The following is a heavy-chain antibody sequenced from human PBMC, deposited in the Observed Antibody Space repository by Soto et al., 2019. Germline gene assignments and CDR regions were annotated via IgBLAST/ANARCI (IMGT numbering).Heavy chain of an antibody. V-gene: IGHV5-51*01. CDR1: GYNFATHW. Sequence: GGALKTSLNGPGYNFATHWIGLVRQIPGQGPEWMGISYPGDYYTRYTPSFQGQVTNSADKPAGASYLHWDSLKAWDTAMYYCALQREDCSASSCYLDDPNWVYYLDSWGQGTLVTVSS. CDR2: SYPGDYYT. D-gene: IGHD2-2*01. J-gene: IGHJ4*02. CDR3: ALQREDCSASSCYLDDPNWVYYLDS.